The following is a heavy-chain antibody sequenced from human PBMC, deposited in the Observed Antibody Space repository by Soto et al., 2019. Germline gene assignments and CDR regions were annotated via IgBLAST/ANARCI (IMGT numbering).Heavy chain of an antibody. CDR3: ARSIVVVTALDY. V-gene: IGHV1-3*01. J-gene: IGHJ4*02. CDR1: GYTFTSYA. D-gene: IGHD2-21*02. Sequence: EASVKVSCKASGYTFTSYAMHWVRQTPGQRLEWMGWINAGNGNTKYSQKFQGRVTITRDTSASTAYMELSSLRSEDTAVYYCARSIVVVTALDYWGQGTLVTVSS. CDR2: INAGNGNT.